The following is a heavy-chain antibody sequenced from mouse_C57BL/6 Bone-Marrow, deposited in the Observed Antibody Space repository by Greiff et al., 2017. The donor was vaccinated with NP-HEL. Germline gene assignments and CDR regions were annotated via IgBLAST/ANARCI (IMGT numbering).Heavy chain of an antibody. V-gene: IGHV12-3*01. Sequence: QVQLQQSGPGLVKPSQSLFLTCSITGFPITSGYYWIWIRQSPGKPLEWMGYITHSGETFYNPSLQSPISITRETSKNQFFLQLNSVTTEETAMYYCAGEAYYSTLAWFAYWGQGTLVTVSA. CDR1: GFPITSGYY. J-gene: IGHJ3*01. CDR3: AGEAYYSTLAWFAY. D-gene: IGHD2-5*01. CDR2: ITHSGET.